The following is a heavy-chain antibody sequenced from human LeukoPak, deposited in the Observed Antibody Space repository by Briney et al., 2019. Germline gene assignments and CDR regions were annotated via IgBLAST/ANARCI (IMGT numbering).Heavy chain of an antibody. D-gene: IGHD3-22*01. Sequence: GGSLRLSCAASGFTFSSYAMSRVRQAPGKGLEWVSAISGSGGSTYYADSVKGRFTISRDNSKNTLYLQMNSLRAEDTAVYYCALNPYDSSGYFFYWGQGTLVTVSS. CDR3: ALNPYDSSGYFFY. CDR1: GFTFSSYA. V-gene: IGHV3-23*01. CDR2: ISGSGGST. J-gene: IGHJ4*02.